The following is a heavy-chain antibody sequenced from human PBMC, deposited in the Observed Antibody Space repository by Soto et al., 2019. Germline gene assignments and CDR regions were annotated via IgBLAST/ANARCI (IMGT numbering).Heavy chain of an antibody. J-gene: IGHJ4*02. D-gene: IGHD6-13*01. Sequence: GESLKISCKASGYSFTTYWIGWVRQMPGKGLEWMGIIYPGDSDTRYSPSFQGQVTISADKSISTAYLQWSSLKASDSAMFYCARRDIAGNSVDFWGQGTLVTVSS. V-gene: IGHV5-51*01. CDR2: IYPGDSDT. CDR1: GYSFTTYW. CDR3: ARRDIAGNSVDF.